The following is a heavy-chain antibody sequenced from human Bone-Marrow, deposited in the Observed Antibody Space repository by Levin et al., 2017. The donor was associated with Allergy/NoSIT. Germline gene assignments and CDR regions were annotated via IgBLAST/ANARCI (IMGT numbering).Heavy chain of an antibody. D-gene: IGHD3-10*01. CDR3: ARVFTPVTMVRGVIITYYFDY. CDR1: GFTFDDYG. Sequence: RPGGSLRLSCAASGFTFDDYGMSWVRQAPGKGLEWVSGINWNGGSTGYADSVKGRFTISRDNAKNSLYLQMNSLRAEDTALYYCARVFTPVTMVRGVIITYYFDYWGQGTLVTVSS. J-gene: IGHJ4*02. CDR2: INWNGGST. V-gene: IGHV3-20*04.